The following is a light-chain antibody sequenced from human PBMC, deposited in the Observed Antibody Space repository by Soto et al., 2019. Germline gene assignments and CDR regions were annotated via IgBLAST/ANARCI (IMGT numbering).Light chain of an antibody. CDR3: QQHNNWPLT. J-gene: IGKJ4*01. CDR2: DAS. CDR1: QGVSSY. Sequence: EIVLTQSPATLSLSPGERATLSCRASQGVSSYLAWYQKKPGQAPRLLIYDASNRATGIPARFSGSGSGTDFTLTISSLEPEDFAVYYCQQHNNWPLTFGRGTKVEIK. V-gene: IGKV3-11*01.